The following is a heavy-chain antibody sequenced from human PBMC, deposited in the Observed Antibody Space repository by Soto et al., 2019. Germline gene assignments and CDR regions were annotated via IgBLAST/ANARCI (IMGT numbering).Heavy chain of an antibody. V-gene: IGHV1-69*01. CDR3: ASRRVFNYDSSGSAVVY. CDR2: IIPIFGTA. CDR1: GGTFSSYA. Sequence: QVQLVQSGAEVKKPGSSVKVSCKASGGTFSSYAISWVRQAPGQGLEWMGGIIPIFGTANYAQKFQGRVTITADESTSTDYMELSSLRSEDTAVYYCASRRVFNYDSSGSAVVYWGQGTLVTVSS. J-gene: IGHJ4*02. D-gene: IGHD3-22*01.